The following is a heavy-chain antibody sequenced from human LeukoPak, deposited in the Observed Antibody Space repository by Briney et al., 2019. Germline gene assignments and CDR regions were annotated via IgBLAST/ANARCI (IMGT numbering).Heavy chain of an antibody. D-gene: IGHD6-13*01. CDR2: ISGSGGST. CDR1: GFTFSSYA. Sequence: GGSLRLSCAASGFTFSSYAMSWVRQAPGKGLEWVSAISGSGGSTYYADSVKGRFTISRDNSKNTLYLQMNSLKTDDTAMYYCARESIRQQLCYFDYWGQGALVTVSS. V-gene: IGHV3-23*01. J-gene: IGHJ4*02. CDR3: ARESIRQQLCYFDY.